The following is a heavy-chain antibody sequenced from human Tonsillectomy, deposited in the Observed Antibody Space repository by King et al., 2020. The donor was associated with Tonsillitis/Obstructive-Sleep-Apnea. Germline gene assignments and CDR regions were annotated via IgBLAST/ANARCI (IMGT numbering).Heavy chain of an antibody. V-gene: IGHV2-5*02. J-gene: IGHJ4*02. CDR1: GFSLTSTGVG. CDR2: IVCDDDR. CDR3: VHSSLLRFLQRAYYFDY. Sequence: TLKESGPTLVKPTQTLTLTCTFSGFSLTSTGVGLGWIRQPPGKTLDRLALIVCDDDRRYSPSLKSRLTITKDTSKNQVVLTKTNVDPVVTATYYCVHSSLLRFLQRAYYFDYWGPGTLVSVSS. D-gene: IGHD3-3*01.